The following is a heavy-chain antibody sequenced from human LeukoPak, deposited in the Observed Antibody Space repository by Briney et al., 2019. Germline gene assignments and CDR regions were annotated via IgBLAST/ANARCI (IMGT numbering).Heavy chain of an antibody. CDR2: INHSGST. Sequence: KPSETLSLTCAVYGGSFSGYYWSWIRQPPGKGLEWIGEINHSGSTNYNPSLKSRVTISVDTSKNQFSLKLSSVTAADTAVYYCASKPYSSSSWDYWGQGTLVTVSS. V-gene: IGHV4-34*01. J-gene: IGHJ4*02. CDR1: GGSFSGYY. CDR3: ASKPYSSSSWDY. D-gene: IGHD6-6*01.